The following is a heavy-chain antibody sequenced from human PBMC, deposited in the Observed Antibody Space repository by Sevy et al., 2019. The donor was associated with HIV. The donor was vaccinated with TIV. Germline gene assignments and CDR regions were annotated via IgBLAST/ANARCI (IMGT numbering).Heavy chain of an antibody. CDR2: IKSKTDGGTR. D-gene: IGHD3-3*01. V-gene: IGHV3-15*01. J-gene: IGHJ4*02. CDR1: GFTFKNAW. CDR3: TAGVGTSDFDY. Sequence: GGSLRLSCLASGFTFKNAWMSWVRQTPGKGLEWVGRIKSKTDGGTRDFAAVVKGRFAITRDDSKITVSLQMDNLRTEITAIYYSTAGVGTSDFDYWGQGILVTVSS.